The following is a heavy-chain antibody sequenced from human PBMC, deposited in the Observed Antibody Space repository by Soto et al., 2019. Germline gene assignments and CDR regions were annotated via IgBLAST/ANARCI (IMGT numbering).Heavy chain of an antibody. J-gene: IGHJ3*02. Sequence: DVQLVESGGGLVQPGRSLRLSCAASGFTFDDYAMHWVRQAPGKGLEWVSGISWNSGSIGYADSVKGRFTISRDNAKNSLYLQMSSLRAEDTALYYCAKAQHGDYEVHAFDIWGQGTMVTVSS. CDR1: GFTFDDYA. CDR3: AKAQHGDYEVHAFDI. CDR2: ISWNSGSI. V-gene: IGHV3-9*01. D-gene: IGHD4-17*01.